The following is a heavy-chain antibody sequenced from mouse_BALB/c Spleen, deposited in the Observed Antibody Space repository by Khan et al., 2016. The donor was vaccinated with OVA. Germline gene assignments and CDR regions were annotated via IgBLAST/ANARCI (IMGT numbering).Heavy chain of an antibody. Sequence: EVELVESGGDLVKPGGSLKLSCAASGFTFSTYGMSWVRQTPDKRLEWVATIRTGGHYTYYPDSVKGRFTISRDNAQNTLYLQMTSLKSEDTAMFYCARLAYYYDSEGFAYWGQGTLVTVSA. V-gene: IGHV5-6*01. J-gene: IGHJ3*01. CDR3: ARLAYYYDSEGFAY. CDR1: GFTFSTYG. CDR2: IRTGGHYT. D-gene: IGHD1-1*01.